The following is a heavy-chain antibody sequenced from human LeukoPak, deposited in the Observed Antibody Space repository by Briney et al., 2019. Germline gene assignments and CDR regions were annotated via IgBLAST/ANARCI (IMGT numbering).Heavy chain of an antibody. CDR3: ARVAGYYYDSSGYYSLGGGYFDY. D-gene: IGHD3-22*01. CDR1: GYTFTSYD. V-gene: IGHV1-8*03. J-gene: IGHJ4*02. Sequence: ASVKVSCKASGYTFTSYDINWVRQATGQGLEWMGWMNPNSGNTGYAQKFQGRVTITRNTSISTAYMELSSLRSEDTAVYYCARVAGYYYDSSGYYSLGGGYFDYWGQGTLVTVSS. CDR2: MNPNSGNT.